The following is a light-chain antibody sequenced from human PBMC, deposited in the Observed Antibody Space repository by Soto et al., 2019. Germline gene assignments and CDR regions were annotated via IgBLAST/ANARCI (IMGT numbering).Light chain of an antibody. Sequence: QSALTQPASVSGSPGQSITISCTGTSSDVGAYNYVSWYQQHPGKAPKLMIYEVSNRPSGVSNRFSGSKSGNTASLTIFGLQAEDEADYYCSSYIGSSTLVFGGGTKVTVL. CDR3: SSYIGSSTLV. CDR2: EVS. J-gene: IGLJ2*01. CDR1: SSDVGAYNY. V-gene: IGLV2-14*01.